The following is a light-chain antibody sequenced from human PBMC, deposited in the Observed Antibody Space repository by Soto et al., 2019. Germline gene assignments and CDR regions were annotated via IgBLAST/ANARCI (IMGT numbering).Light chain of an antibody. J-gene: IGLJ1*01. CDR2: EVS. Sequence: QSVLTQPASVSGSPGQWITISCTGTSSDIGYYNYVSWYQQDPGKAPKLIIYEVSNRPSGVSNRFSGSKSGNTASLTISGLQAEDEADYYCISYTGSSTSYVFGSGTKLTVL. CDR1: SSDIGYYNY. V-gene: IGLV2-14*01. CDR3: ISYTGSSTSYV.